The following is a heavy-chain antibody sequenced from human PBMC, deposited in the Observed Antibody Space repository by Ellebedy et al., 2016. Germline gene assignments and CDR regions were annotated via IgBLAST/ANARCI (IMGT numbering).Heavy chain of an antibody. V-gene: IGHV1-46*01. CDR1: GYTFTTYY. CDR2: INPNDGIA. Sequence: ASVKVSCKASGYTFTTYYMHWVRLAPGQGLEWMGMINPNDGIATFAQKFQGRVTMTSDTSTSTVYMELSSLRSEDTAVYYCARRAYSSSWLPYFDNWGQGTLVTVSS. D-gene: IGHD6-13*01. CDR3: ARRAYSSSWLPYFDN. J-gene: IGHJ4*02.